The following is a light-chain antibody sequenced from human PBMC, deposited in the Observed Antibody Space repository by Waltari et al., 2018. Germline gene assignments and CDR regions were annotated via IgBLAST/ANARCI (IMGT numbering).Light chain of an antibody. CDR2: SND. CDR1: RSNLGSNP. J-gene: IGLJ2*01. CDR3: ATWDDTLNGQL. Sequence: QSALTQPPSASGTPGQRVTISCSGSRSNLGSNPVNWYQQLPGAAPKLLLYSNDQQPSGVPDRFSGAKSGTSASLGISGLQSEDEAYYYCATWDDTLNGQLFGGGTKLTVL. V-gene: IGLV1-44*01.